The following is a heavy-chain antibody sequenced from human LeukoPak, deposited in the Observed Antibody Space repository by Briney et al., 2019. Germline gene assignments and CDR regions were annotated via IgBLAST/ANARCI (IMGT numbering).Heavy chain of an antibody. CDR2: IDPGDSYT. CDR1: GYSFTSYW. J-gene: IGHJ4*02. V-gene: IGHV5-10-1*01. Sequence: GESLRISCQGSGYSFTSYWISWVRQMPGKGLEWMGRIDPGDSYTNYSPSFQGHVTISADKSISTAFLQWSSLKASDTVIYYCARVPRGYTYNYFGYWGQGTLVTVSS. CDR3: ARVPRGYTYNYFGY. D-gene: IGHD5-18*01.